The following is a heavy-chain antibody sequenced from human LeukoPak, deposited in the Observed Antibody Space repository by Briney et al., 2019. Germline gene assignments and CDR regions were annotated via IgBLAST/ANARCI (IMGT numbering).Heavy chain of an antibody. D-gene: IGHD6-19*01. CDR3: ARQSVAGFGY. J-gene: IGHJ4*02. CDR1: GGSISSYY. Sequence: PSETLSLTCTISGGSISSYYWSWIRQPPGKGLEWIGYIYYSGSTNYNPSLKSRVTISVDTSKNQFSLKLSSVTAADTAVYYCARQSVAGFGYWGQGTLVTVSS. CDR2: IYYSGST. V-gene: IGHV4-59*08.